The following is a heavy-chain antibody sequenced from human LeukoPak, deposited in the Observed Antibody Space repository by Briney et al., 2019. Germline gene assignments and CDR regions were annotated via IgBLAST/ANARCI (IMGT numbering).Heavy chain of an antibody. CDR1: GFTFADFA. D-gene: IGHD6-6*01. Sequence: GRSLRLSCTASGFTFADFAMAWVRQAPGKGLEWVGFIRSKDYGGTTEYAASVKGRITISRDDSKNIAYLKMNSLKTEDTAVYYCSRARTGTWLDPWGQGTLVTVSS. J-gene: IGHJ5*02. CDR3: SRARTGTWLDP. CDR2: IRSKDYGGTT. V-gene: IGHV3-49*04.